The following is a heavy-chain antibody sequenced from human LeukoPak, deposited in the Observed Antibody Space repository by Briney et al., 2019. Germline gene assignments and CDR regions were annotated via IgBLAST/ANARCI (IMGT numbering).Heavy chain of an antibody. CDR1: GFTFSSYA. CDR2: ISYDGSNK. CDR3: AREGLRGYSYGSYYYYYGMDV. J-gene: IGHJ6*02. D-gene: IGHD5-18*01. V-gene: IGHV3-30-3*01. Sequence: GGSLRLSCAASGFTFSSYAMSWVRQAPGKGLEWVAVISYDGSNKYYADSVKGRFTISRDNSKNTLYLQMNSLRAEDTAVYYCAREGLRGYSYGSYYYYYGMDVWGQGTTVTVSS.